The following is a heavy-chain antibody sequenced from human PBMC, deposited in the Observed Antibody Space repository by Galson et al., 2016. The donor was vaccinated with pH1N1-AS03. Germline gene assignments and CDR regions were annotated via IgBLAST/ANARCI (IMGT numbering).Heavy chain of an antibody. J-gene: IGHJ6*02. V-gene: IGHV3-66*01. CDR2: IYSGGST. CDR1: GVTVGNNY. D-gene: IGHD3-10*01. CDR3: AREGSSHGPIDSGGLDV. Sequence: SLRLSCAASGVTVGNNYMRWVRQAPGKGLEWVSLIYSGGSTSYADSVKGRFTISRDNSKNTLFLQMNNMTVEDSAVYYCAREGSSHGPIDSGGLDVWGRGTTVIVFS.